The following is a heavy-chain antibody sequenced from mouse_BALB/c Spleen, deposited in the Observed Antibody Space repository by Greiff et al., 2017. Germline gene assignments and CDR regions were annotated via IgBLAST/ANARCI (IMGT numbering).Heavy chain of an antibody. D-gene: IGHD2-2*01. CDR3: ARSAYGYDGGAWFAY. Sequence: EVQLQESGPSLVKPSQTLSLTCSVTGDSITSGYWNWIRKFPGNKLEYMGYISYSGSTYYNPSLKSRISITRDTSKNQYYLQLNSVTTEDTATYYCARSAYGYDGGAWFAYWGQGTLVTVSA. J-gene: IGHJ3*01. CDR2: ISYSGST. CDR1: GDSITSGY. V-gene: IGHV3-8*02.